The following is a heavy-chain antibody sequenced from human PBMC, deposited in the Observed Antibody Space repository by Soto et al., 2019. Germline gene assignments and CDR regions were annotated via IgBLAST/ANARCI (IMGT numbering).Heavy chain of an antibody. Sequence: SGGPLRLSCAASTLTFNSFALHWVRQAPGKGLEWMAVISYDGSKKYYADSVKGRFTISRATSKNTVYLQMNSLRAEDTAVYYCARDGNYYGSGSYISDYWGQGTLVTVSS. J-gene: IGHJ4*02. CDR2: ISYDGSKK. D-gene: IGHD3-10*01. CDR1: TLTFNSFA. CDR3: ARDGNYYGSGSYISDY. V-gene: IGHV3-30-3*01.